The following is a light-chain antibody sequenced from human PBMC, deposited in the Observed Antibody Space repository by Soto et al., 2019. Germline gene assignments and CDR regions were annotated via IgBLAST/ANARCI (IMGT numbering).Light chain of an antibody. CDR1: QSVSSSY. Sequence: EIVLTQSPGTLSLPPGERATLSCRASQSVSSSYLAWYQQKPGQAPRLLIYGASSRATGIPDRFSGSGSGTDFTLTISRLEPEDFAVYYCQQYGCSRTFGQGTKVEIK. V-gene: IGKV3-20*01. CDR2: GAS. CDR3: QQYGCSRT. J-gene: IGKJ1*01.